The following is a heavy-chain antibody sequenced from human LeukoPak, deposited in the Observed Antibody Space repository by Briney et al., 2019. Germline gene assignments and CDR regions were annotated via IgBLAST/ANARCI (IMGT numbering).Heavy chain of an antibody. CDR1: GFTFSSYS. Sequence: GGSLRLSCAASGFTFSSYSMNWVRQAPGKGLEWVSSISSSSSYIYYADSVKGRFTISRDNAKNSLYLQMNSLRAEDTAVYYCARDPHREYVNWPYFDHWGQGTLVTVSS. D-gene: IGHD2/OR15-2a*01. CDR3: ARDPHREYVNWPYFDH. CDR2: ISSSSSYI. V-gene: IGHV3-21*01. J-gene: IGHJ4*02.